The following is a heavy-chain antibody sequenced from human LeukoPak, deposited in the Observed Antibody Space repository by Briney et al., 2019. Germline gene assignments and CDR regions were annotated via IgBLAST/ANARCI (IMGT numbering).Heavy chain of an antibody. D-gene: IGHD2-8*01. V-gene: IGHV3-33*01. CDR1: GFTFNTYG. CDR2: IYYDGSHK. CDR3: VRDPRNYCSNGICYTDGFDI. Sequence: GGSLRLSCAASGFTFNTYGMHWVRQAPGKGLEWVALIYYDGSHKYYADSVKGRFTISRDNSKNKVYLQMNSLRAEDTAVYYCVRDPRNYCSNGICYTDGFDIWGQGTMVAVSS. J-gene: IGHJ3*02.